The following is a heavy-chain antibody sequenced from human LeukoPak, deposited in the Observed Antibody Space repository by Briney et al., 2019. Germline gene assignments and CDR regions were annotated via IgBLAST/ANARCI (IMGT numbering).Heavy chain of an antibody. D-gene: IGHD5-18*01. Sequence: PSQTLSLTCAVSGGSISSGGYSWSWIRQPPGKGLEWIGEINHSGSTNYNPSLKSRVTISVDTSKNQFSLKLSSVTAADTAVYYCARDRVDTAIRSLNWFDPWGQGTLVTVSS. CDR2: INHSGST. CDR1: GGSISSGGYS. CDR3: ARDRVDTAIRSLNWFDP. V-gene: IGHV4-30-2*01. J-gene: IGHJ5*02.